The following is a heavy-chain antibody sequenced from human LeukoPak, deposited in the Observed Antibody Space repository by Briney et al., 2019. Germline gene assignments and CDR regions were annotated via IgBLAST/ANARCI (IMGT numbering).Heavy chain of an antibody. CDR2: IYYSGST. D-gene: IGHD2-21*01. V-gene: IGHV4-59*01. CDR3: ARAGGDPLGQYSQH. J-gene: IGHJ1*01. Sequence: NSSETLSLTCTVSGGSISSYYWSWIRQPPGKGLEWIGYIYYSGSTNYNPSLKSRVTISVDTSKNQFSLKLSSVTAADTAVYYCARAGGDPLGQYSQHWGQGTLVTVSS. CDR1: GGSISSYY.